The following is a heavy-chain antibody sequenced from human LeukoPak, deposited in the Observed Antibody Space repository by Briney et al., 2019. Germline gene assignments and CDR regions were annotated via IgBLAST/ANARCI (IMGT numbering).Heavy chain of an antibody. D-gene: IGHD1-26*01. V-gene: IGHV4-39*01. CDR2: IYYSGST. J-gene: IGHJ4*02. CDR3: ARNSVPTLIVGATRYFDY. Sequence: SETLSLTCTVSGGSISSSSYYWGWIRQPPGKGLEWIGSIYYSGSTYYNPSLKSRVTISVDTSKNQFSLKLSSVTAADTAVYYCARNSVPTLIVGATRYFDYWGQGTLVTVSS. CDR1: GGSISSSSYY.